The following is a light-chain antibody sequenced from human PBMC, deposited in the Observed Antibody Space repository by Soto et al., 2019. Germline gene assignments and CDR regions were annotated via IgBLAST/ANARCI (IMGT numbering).Light chain of an antibody. Sequence: QSVLTQPPSASGTPGQRVTISCSGSSSNIGSNTVNWYQQLPGTAPKLLIYSNNQRPSGVPDRFSGSKSGTSASLAISGLRSDDESDYYCAAWDDSLSGPVFGGGTQLTVL. CDR2: SNN. CDR3: AAWDDSLSGPV. V-gene: IGLV1-44*01. J-gene: IGLJ3*02. CDR1: SSNIGSNT.